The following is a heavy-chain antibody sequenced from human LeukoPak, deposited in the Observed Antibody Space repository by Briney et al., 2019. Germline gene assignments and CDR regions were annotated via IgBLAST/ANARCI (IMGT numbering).Heavy chain of an antibody. Sequence: PSETLSLTCAVYGGSFSGYYWSWIRQPPGKGLEWIGEINHSGSTNYNPSLKSRVTISVDTSKNQFSLKLSSVTAADTAVYYCARALPYGDYKFYYYYYGMDVWGQGTTVTVSS. CDR1: GGSFSGYY. J-gene: IGHJ6*02. D-gene: IGHD4-17*01. CDR3: ARALPYGDYKFYYYYYGMDV. V-gene: IGHV4-34*01. CDR2: INHSGST.